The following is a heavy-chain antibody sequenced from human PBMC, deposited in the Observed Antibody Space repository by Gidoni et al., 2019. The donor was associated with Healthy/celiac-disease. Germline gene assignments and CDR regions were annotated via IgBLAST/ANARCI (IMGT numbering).Heavy chain of an antibody. CDR3: ARGNTYYDSSGYYPIDY. CDR2: MNRNSGNT. CDR1: GHPFTSYD. Sequence: HVQLVQSGAEVKKPGASVKVSCKASGHPFTSYDINWVRQATGQGLEWMGWMNRNSGNTGYAQKFQGRVTMNRNTSISTAYMELSSLRSEDTAVYYCARGNTYYDSSGYYPIDYWGQGTLVTVSS. J-gene: IGHJ4*02. V-gene: IGHV1-8*01. D-gene: IGHD3-22*01.